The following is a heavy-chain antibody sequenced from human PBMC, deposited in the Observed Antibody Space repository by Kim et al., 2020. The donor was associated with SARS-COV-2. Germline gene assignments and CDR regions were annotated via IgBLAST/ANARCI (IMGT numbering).Heavy chain of an antibody. Sequence: GGSLRLSCAASGFTFDDYAMHWVRQAPGKGLEWVSLISGDGGSTYYADSVKGRFTISRDNSKNSLYLQMNSLRTEDTALYYCAKDIGGFGVLYYYYGMDVWGQGTTVTVSS. V-gene: IGHV3-43*02. CDR3: AKDIGGFGVLYYYYGMDV. D-gene: IGHD3-10*01. J-gene: IGHJ6*02. CDR1: GFTFDDYA. CDR2: ISGDGGST.